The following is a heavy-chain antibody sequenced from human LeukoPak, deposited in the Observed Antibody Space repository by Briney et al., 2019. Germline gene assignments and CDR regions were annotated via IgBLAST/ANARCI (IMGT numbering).Heavy chain of an antibody. J-gene: IGHJ6*03. CDR1: GGSISSGGYY. CDR2: IYYSGST. CDR3: ARVAYSPYYYMDV. D-gene: IGHD4-11*01. Sequence: SETLSLTCTVSGGSISSGGYYWSWIRQHPGKGLEWIGYIYYSGSTYYNPSLKSRVTISVDTSKNQFSLKLSSVTAADTAVYYCARVAYSPYYYMDVWGKGTTVTVSS. V-gene: IGHV4-31*03.